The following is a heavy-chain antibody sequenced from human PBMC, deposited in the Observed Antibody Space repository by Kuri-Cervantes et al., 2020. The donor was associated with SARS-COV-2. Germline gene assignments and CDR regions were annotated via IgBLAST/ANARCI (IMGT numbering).Heavy chain of an antibody. CDR3: AGLDEYSSGWHNDY. J-gene: IGHJ4*02. D-gene: IGHD6-19*01. CDR1: GFTFSSYA. CDR2: ISYDGSNK. Sequence: GGSLRLSCAASGFTFSSYAMHWVRQAPGKGLEWVAVISYDGSNKYYADSVKGRFTVSRDNSKSTLYLQMSSLRAEDTAVYYCAGLDEYSSGWHNDYWGQGTLVTVSS. V-gene: IGHV3-30-3*01.